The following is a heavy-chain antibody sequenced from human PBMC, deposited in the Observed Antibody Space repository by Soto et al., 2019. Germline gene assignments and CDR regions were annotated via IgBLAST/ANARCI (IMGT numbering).Heavy chain of an antibody. J-gene: IGHJ4*02. D-gene: IGHD6-6*01. Sequence: QVQLVESGGGVVQPGRSLRLSCAASGFTFSSYGMHWVRQAPGKGLEWVAVISYDGSNKYYADSVKGRFTISRDNSKNTLYLQMNSLRAEDTAVYYCAKDLRLKAARPDYGGQGTLVTVSS. CDR2: ISYDGSNK. V-gene: IGHV3-30*18. CDR3: AKDLRLKAARPDY. CDR1: GFTFSSYG.